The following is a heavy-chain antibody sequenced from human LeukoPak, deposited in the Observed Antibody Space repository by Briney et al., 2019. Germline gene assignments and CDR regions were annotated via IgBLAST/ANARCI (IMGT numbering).Heavy chain of an antibody. V-gene: IGHV3-21*01. CDR1: GFTFSSYS. D-gene: IGHD2/OR15-2a*01. Sequence: GGSLRLSCAASGFTFSSYSMNWVRQAPGKGLEWVSSISSSSSYIYYADSVKGRFTISRDNAKNTLYLQMNSLRAEDTAVYYCARDGGYFDYFDYWGQGTLVTVSS. CDR3: ARDGGYFDYFDY. J-gene: IGHJ4*02. CDR2: ISSSSSYI.